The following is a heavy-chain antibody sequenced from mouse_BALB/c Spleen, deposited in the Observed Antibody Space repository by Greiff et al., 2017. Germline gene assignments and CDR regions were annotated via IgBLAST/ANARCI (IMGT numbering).Heavy chain of an antibody. CDR3: AQFITTATRYFDV. Sequence: EVQLQQSGPGLVKPSQSLSLTCSVTGYSITSGYYWNWIRQFPGNKLEWMGYISYDGSNNYNPSLKNRISITRDTSKNQFFLKLNSVTTEDTATYYCAQFITTATRYFDVWGAGTTVTVSS. V-gene: IGHV3-6*02. D-gene: IGHD1-2*01. CDR1: GYSITSGYY. J-gene: IGHJ1*01. CDR2: ISYDGSN.